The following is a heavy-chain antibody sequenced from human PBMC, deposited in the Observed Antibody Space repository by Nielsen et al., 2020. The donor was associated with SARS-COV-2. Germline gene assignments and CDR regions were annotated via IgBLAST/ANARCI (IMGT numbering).Heavy chain of an antibody. Sequence: GGSLRLSCAASGFTFSSYGMHWVRQAPGKGLEYVSAISGNGYSTYYANSVKGRFTISRDNSKNTLYLQMGSLRGEDMAVYYCAKSDSGSHDYWGQGTLVTVSS. J-gene: IGHJ4*02. CDR3: AKSDSGSHDY. CDR2: ISGNGYST. D-gene: IGHD1-26*01. V-gene: IGHV3-64*01. CDR1: GFTFSSYG.